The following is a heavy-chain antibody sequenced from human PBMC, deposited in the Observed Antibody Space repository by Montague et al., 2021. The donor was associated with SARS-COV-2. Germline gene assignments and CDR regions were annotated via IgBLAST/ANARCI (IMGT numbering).Heavy chain of an antibody. D-gene: IGHD6-19*01. CDR2: INTNTGNP. Sequence: SVKVSCKASGYIFNNYALNWVRQAPGHGLEWMGWINTNTGNPTYAQGFAGRFVFSLDTSVSTAFLEISSLVAEDTAVYYCARDMKLSGWRTYCFDYWGQGTLVTVSS. V-gene: IGHV7-4-1*02. J-gene: IGHJ4*02. CDR3: ARDMKLSGWRTYCFDY. CDR1: GYIFNNYA.